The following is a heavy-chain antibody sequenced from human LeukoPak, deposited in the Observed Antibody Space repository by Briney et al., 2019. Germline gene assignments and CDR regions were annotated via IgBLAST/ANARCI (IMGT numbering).Heavy chain of an antibody. J-gene: IGHJ4*02. CDR1: GFTFSSYS. CDR2: ISGSATST. D-gene: IGHD3-10*01. V-gene: IGHV3-23*01. CDR3: ARAAMVRGVDYFDY. Sequence: TGGSLRLSCAASGFTFSSYSMTWVRQAPGKGLEWVSVISGSATSTYYADSVKGRFTISRDNSKNTLYLQVNRLRAGDTAVYYCARAAMVRGVDYFDYWGQGTLVTVSS.